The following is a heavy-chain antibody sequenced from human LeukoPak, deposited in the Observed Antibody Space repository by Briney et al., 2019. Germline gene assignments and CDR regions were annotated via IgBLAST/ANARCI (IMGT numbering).Heavy chain of an antibody. D-gene: IGHD3-22*01. Sequence: PGGSLRLSCAASGFTFSSYAMSWVRQAPGKGLEWVSAISGSGGSTYYADSVKGRFTISRDNSKNTLYLQMNSLRAEDTAVYYCAKDMYYYDSSLYGEDYWGQGTLVTVSS. J-gene: IGHJ4*02. V-gene: IGHV3-23*01. CDR2: ISGSGGST. CDR1: GFTFSSYA. CDR3: AKDMYYYDSSLYGEDY.